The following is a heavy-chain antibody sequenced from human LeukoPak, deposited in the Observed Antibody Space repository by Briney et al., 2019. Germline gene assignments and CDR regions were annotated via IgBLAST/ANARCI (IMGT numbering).Heavy chain of an antibody. D-gene: IGHD1-26*01. J-gene: IGHJ3*02. CDR2: LYDTGST. CDR3: AKEGMGSEATTADGAFDI. Sequence: SGTLSLTCTVSGGSISVYHWSWIRQPPGKGLEWIGYLYDTGSTNYNPSLKSRVTISVDTSKNQISLKLSSVTAADTAVYFCAKEGMGSEATTADGAFDIWGQGTTVTVSS. V-gene: IGHV4-59*12. CDR1: GGSISVYH.